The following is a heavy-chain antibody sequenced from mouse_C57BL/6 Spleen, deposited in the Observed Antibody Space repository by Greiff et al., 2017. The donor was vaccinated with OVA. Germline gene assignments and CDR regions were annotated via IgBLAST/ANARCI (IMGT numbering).Heavy chain of an antibody. J-gene: IGHJ2*01. CDR2: INPSTGGT. D-gene: IGHD1-1*01. V-gene: IGHV1-42*01. Sequence: VQLQQSGPELVKPGASVKISCKASGYSFTGYYMNWVKQSPEKSLEWIGEINPSTGGTTYNQKFKAKATLTVDKSSSTAYMQLKSLTSEDSAVDYCARSAKFITTVVAAGDFDYWGQGTTLTVSS. CDR3: ARSAKFITTVVAAGDFDY. CDR1: GYSFTGYY.